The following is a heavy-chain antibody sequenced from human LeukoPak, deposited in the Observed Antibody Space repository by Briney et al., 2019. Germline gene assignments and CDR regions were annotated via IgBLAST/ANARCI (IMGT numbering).Heavy chain of an antibody. D-gene: IGHD6-25*01. CDR2: ISTSSDQR. V-gene: IGHV1-18*01. J-gene: IGHJ4*02. Sequence: GASVKVSCKASGYTFTSFGIAWVRQAPGQGLEWVGWISTSSDQRRYAHMLQDRVTMTTDTSTSTAYMELRSLRSDDAGVCYCARDTNWQRDYWGQGTLVTVSS. CDR3: ARDTNWQRDY. CDR1: GYTFTSFG.